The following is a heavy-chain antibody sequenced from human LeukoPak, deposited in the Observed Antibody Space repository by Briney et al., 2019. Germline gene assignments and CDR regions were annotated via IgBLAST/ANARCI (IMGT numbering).Heavy chain of an antibody. CDR1: GLTFSSYC. Sequence: GGSLRLSCAAFGLTFSSYCMHWVRQAPGKGLVWVSRINSDGSSTSYADSVKGRFTISRDNAKNTLYLQMNSLRAEDTAVYYCARRSSGSPPYYFGYWGQGTLVTVSS. J-gene: IGHJ4*02. D-gene: IGHD1-26*01. V-gene: IGHV3-74*01. CDR2: INSDGSST. CDR3: ARRSSGSPPYYFGY.